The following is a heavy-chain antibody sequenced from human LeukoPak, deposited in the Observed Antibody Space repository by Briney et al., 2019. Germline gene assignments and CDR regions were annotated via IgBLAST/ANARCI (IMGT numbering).Heavy chain of an antibody. J-gene: IGHJ5*02. V-gene: IGHV3-21*01. CDR3: AREVWVAVAGHWFDP. D-gene: IGHD6-19*01. Sequence: GGPLRLSCAASGFTFSSYSMNWVRQAPGKGLEWVSSISSSSSHIYYADSVKGRFTISRDNAKNSLYLQMNSLRAEDTAVYYCAREVWVAVAGHWFDPWGQGTLVTVSS. CDR1: GFTFSSYS. CDR2: ISSSSSHI.